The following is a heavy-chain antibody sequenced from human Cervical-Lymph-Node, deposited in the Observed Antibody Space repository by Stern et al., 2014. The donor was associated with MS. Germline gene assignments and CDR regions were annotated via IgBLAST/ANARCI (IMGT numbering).Heavy chain of an antibody. CDR3: AADRTYYYDSSGYSPLDY. Sequence: QLLESGPEVKKPGTSVKVSCKASGFTFTSSAVQWVRQARGQRLEWIGWIVVGSGNTNYAQKFQERVTITRDMSTSTAYMELSSLRSEDTAVYYCAADRTYYYDSSGYSPLDYWGQGTLVTVSS. CDR2: IVVGSGNT. J-gene: IGHJ4*02. CDR1: GFTFTSSA. V-gene: IGHV1-58*01. D-gene: IGHD3-22*01.